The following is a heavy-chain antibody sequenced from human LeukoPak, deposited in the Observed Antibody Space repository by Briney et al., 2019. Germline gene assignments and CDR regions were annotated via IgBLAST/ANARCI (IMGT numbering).Heavy chain of an antibody. CDR3: ARDRYGDHTYFDY. V-gene: IGHV4-30-2*01. CDR2: IYHSGST. J-gene: IGHJ4*02. CDR1: GGSISSGGYS. Sequence: SQTLSLTCAVSGGSISSGGYSWSWIRQPPGTGLEWIGYIYHSGSTYYNPSLKSRVTISVDRSKNQFSLKLSSVTAADTAVYYCARDRYGDHTYFDYWGQGTLVTVSS. D-gene: IGHD4-17*01.